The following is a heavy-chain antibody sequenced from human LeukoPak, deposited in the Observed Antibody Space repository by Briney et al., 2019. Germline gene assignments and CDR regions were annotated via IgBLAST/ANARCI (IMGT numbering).Heavy chain of an antibody. D-gene: IGHD3-10*01. CDR1: GFTFSNYA. CDR2: ISGSGGTT. V-gene: IGHV3-23*01. CDR3: ADGDYNGSFPQLRGGLDY. Sequence: GGSLRLSCAASGFTFSNYAMSWVRQAPGKGLEWVSSISGSGGTTYYADPVKGRFTISRDNSKNTLSCQMNRPGGDHTARYYCADGDYNGSFPQLRGGLDYWGQGTLVTVSS. J-gene: IGHJ4*02.